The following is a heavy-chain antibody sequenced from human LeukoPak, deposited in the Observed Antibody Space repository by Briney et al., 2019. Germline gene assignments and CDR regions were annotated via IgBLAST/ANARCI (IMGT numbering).Heavy chain of an antibody. V-gene: IGHV3-23*01. J-gene: IGHJ4*02. CDR3: AKVWRYYDSSGYNFDY. CDR1: GSTFSSYA. CDR2: ISGSGGST. Sequence: GGSLRLSCAASGSTFSSYAMSWVRQAPGKGLEWVSAISGSGGSTYYADSVKGRFTISRGNSKNTLYLQMNSLRAEDTAVYYCAKVWRYYDSSGYNFDYWGQGTLVTVSS. D-gene: IGHD3-22*01.